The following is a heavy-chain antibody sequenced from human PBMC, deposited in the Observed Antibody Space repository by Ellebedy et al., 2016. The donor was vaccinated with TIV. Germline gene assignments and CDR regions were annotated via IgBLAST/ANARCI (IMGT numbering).Heavy chain of an antibody. V-gene: IGHV1-18*01. Sequence: AASVKVSCKASGYTFISYGITWLRQAPGQGLEWMGWISAHSGNTNYAQKLQGRVTMTTDTSTSTSYMELRSLRSDDTAVYYCARNGSVSPTFDYWGQGTLVTVSS. CDR1: GYTFISYG. J-gene: IGHJ4*02. CDR2: ISAHSGNT. CDR3: ARNGSVSPTFDY. D-gene: IGHD3-10*01.